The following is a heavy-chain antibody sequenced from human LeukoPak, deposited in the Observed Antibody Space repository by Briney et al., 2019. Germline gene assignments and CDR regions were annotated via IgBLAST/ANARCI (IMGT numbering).Heavy chain of an antibody. J-gene: IGHJ3*02. CDR1: GFTFSSYS. V-gene: IGHV3-21*01. D-gene: IGHD3-22*01. Sequence: GGSLRLSRAASGFTFSSYSMNWVRQAPGKGLEWVSSISSSSSYIYYADSVKGRFTISRDNAKNSLYLQMNSLRAEDTAVYYCARDPGYYDSSGYPTSDAFDIWGQGTMVTVSS. CDR2: ISSSSSYI. CDR3: ARDPGYYDSSGYPTSDAFDI.